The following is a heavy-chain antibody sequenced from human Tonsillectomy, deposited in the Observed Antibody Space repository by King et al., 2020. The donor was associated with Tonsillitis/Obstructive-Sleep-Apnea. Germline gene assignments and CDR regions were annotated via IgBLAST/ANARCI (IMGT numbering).Heavy chain of an antibody. CDR2: ISSTGRTI. Sequence: VQLVESGGGLVKPGGSLRLSCAASGFPFGDYYMSWFRQAPGKGLEWLSYISSTGRTILYADSVKGRFTISRNNAKKSLYLQMNSLRVDDTAVYYCARAIAISDGYWGQGTLVTVSS. D-gene: IGHD2-21*01. CDR3: ARAIAISDGY. CDR1: GFPFGDYY. J-gene: IGHJ4*02. V-gene: IGHV3-11*01.